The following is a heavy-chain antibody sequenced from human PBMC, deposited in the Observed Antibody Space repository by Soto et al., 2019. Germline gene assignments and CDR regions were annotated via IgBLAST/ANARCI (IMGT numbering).Heavy chain of an antibody. Sequence: SETLSLTCTVSGGSISSYFWNWIRQSPDNGLEFIGYIYYIFTTYYNPSLKSRFTISLYTSKKHFSFKLTSFSAADTAVYYCAGGSGSGRYHWGQGSLVTVSS. CDR1: GGSISSYF. D-gene: IGHD3-10*01. CDR3: AGGSGSGRYH. V-gene: IGHV4-59*01. CDR2: IYYIFTT. J-gene: IGHJ4*02.